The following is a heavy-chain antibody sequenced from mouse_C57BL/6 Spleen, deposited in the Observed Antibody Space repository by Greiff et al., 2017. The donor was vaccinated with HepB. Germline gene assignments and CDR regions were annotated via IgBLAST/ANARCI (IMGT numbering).Heavy chain of an antibody. CDR3: ARRIYGDV. J-gene: IGHJ1*03. CDR2: IDPSDSYT. V-gene: IGHV1-69*01. D-gene: IGHD1-1*01. CDR1: GYTFTSYW. Sequence: QVHVKQPGAELVMPGASVKLSCKASGYTFTSYWMHWVKQRPGQGLEWIGEIDPSDSYTNYNQKFKGKSTLTVDKSSSTAYMQLSSLTSEDSAVYYCARRIYGDVWGTGTTVTVSS.